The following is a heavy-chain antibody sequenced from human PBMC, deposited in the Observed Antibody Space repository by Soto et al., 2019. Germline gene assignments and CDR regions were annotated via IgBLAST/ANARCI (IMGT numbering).Heavy chain of an antibody. D-gene: IGHD4-17*01. CDR2: IRSSSSYI. Sequence: EVQLVESGGGLVKPGGSLRLSCAASGFTFSSYSMNWVRQSPGKGLEWVSPIRSSSSYIYYADSVKGRFTIARDNAKNSRYLQMNSLRAEDTAVYYCARDGATVTTFGEKIDYWGQGTLVTVSS. CDR1: GFTFSSYS. CDR3: ARDGATVTTFGEKIDY. V-gene: IGHV3-21*01. J-gene: IGHJ4*02.